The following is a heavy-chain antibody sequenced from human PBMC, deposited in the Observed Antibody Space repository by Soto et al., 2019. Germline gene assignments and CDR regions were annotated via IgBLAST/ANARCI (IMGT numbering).Heavy chain of an antibody. Sequence: ELKLLESGGGLVQPGGSLRLSCAASGFTFSSYAMSWVRQAPGKGLEWVSSISGSGGSTYYADSVKGRFAVSRDNSQSTVYLQMNSLTDEDTAEYYCAKVPTGEMATVFQAFDIWGQGTMVTVSS. CDR2: ISGSGGST. CDR3: AKVPTGEMATVFQAFDI. J-gene: IGHJ3*02. D-gene: IGHD4-4*01. CDR1: GFTFSSYA. V-gene: IGHV3-23*01.